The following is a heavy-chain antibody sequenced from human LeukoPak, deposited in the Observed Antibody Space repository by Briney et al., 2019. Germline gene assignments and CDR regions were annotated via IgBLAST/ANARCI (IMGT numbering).Heavy chain of an antibody. V-gene: IGHV1-46*01. CDR2: INPSGGST. CDR3: ARVRITIFGVEKYYFDY. J-gene: IGHJ4*02. D-gene: IGHD3-3*01. Sequence: GASVKVSCKASGYTFTSCYMHWVRQAPGQGLEWMGIINPSGGSTSYAQKFQGRVTMTRDTSTSTVYMELSSLRSEDTAVYYCARVRITIFGVEKYYFDYWGQGTLVTVSS. CDR1: GYTFTSCY.